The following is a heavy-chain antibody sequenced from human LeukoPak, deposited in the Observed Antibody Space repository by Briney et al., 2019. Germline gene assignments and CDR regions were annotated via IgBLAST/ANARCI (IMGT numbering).Heavy chain of an antibody. V-gene: IGHV1-2*02. CDR2: INPNSGGT. D-gene: IGHD4-17*01. CDR3: ARGDGDYLGWYFDL. Sequence: VASVKVSCKASGYTFTGYYMHWVRQAPGQGLEWMGWINPNSGGTNYAQKFQGRVTMTRDTSISTAYMELSRLRSDDTAVYYCARGDGDYLGWYFDLWGRGTLVTVSS. J-gene: IGHJ2*01. CDR1: GYTFTGYY.